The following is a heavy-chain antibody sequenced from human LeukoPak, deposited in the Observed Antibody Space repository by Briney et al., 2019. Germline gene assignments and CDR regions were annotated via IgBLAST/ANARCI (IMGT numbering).Heavy chain of an antibody. CDR1: GFTFSSYE. Sequence: GGSLRLSCAASGFTFSSYEMNWVRQAPGKGLEWVSSISSSSSYIYYADSVKGRFTISRDNAKNSLYLQMNSLRAEDTAVYYCASKRVGANYFDYWGQGTLVTVSS. CDR2: ISSSSSYI. D-gene: IGHD1-26*01. J-gene: IGHJ4*02. V-gene: IGHV3-21*01. CDR3: ASKRVGANYFDY.